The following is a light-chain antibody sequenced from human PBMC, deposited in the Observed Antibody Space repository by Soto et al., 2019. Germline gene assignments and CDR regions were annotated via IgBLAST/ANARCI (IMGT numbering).Light chain of an antibody. CDR3: QQRSNWLT. Sequence: EIVLPQSPATLSLSPGASATLSCRASQSLSSYLAWYQQKPGQAPRLLIYDASNRATGIPARFSGSGSGTDFTLTISSLEPEDFAVYYCQQRSNWLTFGGGTKVDIK. CDR2: DAS. J-gene: IGKJ4*01. CDR1: QSLSSY. V-gene: IGKV3-11*01.